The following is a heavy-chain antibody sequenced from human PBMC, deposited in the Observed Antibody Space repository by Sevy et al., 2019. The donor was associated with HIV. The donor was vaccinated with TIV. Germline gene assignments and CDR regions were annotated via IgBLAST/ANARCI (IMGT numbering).Heavy chain of an antibody. CDR2: VSSSSGYI. V-gene: IGHV3-21*01. D-gene: IGHD2-2*01. J-gene: IGHJ6*03. CDR3: ARGHVVVPGAAPYYYYHMDV. Sequence: GGSLRLSCAASGFIFSTYSMNWVRQAPGKGLEWVSSVSSSSGYIYYADSVKGRFTISRDNTKNSLYLEMNSLRAEDTAVYFCARGHVVVPGAAPYYYYHMDVWGKGTTVTVSS. CDR1: GFIFSTYS.